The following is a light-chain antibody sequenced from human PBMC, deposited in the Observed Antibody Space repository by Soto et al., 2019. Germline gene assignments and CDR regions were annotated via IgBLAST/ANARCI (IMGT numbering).Light chain of an antibody. J-gene: IGLJ1*01. CDR3: QVWHSRSDHYV. Sequence: SYELTQPPSVSVAPGQTANIPCGGSDIGSKSVHWYQQKPGQAPVVVVYDDSDRPSGIPERFSGSNSGNTATLTISRVEAGDEADYYCQVWHSRSDHYVFGTGTKLT. CDR1: DIGSKS. CDR2: DDS. V-gene: IGLV3-21*02.